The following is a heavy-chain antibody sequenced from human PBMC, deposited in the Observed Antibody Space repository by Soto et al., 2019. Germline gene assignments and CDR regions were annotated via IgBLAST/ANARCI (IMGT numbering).Heavy chain of an antibody. CDR3: ARATGTNGWLDP. Sequence: QVQLVQSGAEVKKPGASVKVSCKASGYTFSSYDINWLRQATGQGLEWMGWMNPNSGNTGYAQKLECRVTMTRNTAISTAYMELSSLRSEDTAVYYCARATGTNGWLDPWGQGTLVTVSS. CDR2: MNPNSGNT. CDR1: GYTFSSYD. D-gene: IGHD1-1*01. V-gene: IGHV1-8*01. J-gene: IGHJ5*02.